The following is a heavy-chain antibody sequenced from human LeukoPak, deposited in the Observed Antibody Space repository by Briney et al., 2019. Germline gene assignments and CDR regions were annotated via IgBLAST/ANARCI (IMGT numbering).Heavy chain of an antibody. CDR1: GGSISSYY. D-gene: IGHD2-2*01. CDR3: ARDGNPYQLLFNWFDP. CDR2: IYTSGST. V-gene: IGHV4-4*07. J-gene: IGHJ5*02. Sequence: PSETLSLTCTVSGGSISSYYWSWIRQPAGKGLEWIGRIYTSGSTNYNPSLKSRVTMSVDTSMNQFSLKLSSVTAADTAVYYCARDGNPYQLLFNWFDPWGQGTLVTVSS.